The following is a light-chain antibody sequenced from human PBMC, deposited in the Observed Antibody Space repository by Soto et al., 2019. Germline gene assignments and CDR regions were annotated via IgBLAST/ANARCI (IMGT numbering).Light chain of an antibody. CDR3: QQFNRYPF. CDR2: EAP. CDR1: QVISSA. Sequence: AIQLTQSPSSLSASVGDRVTITCRASQVISSAFACCQQKPGQAPKLLIYEAPSLESWVPSRFSGSGSGTDFTLTISSLQPEDFATYYCQQFNRYPFFGPGTKVDIK. V-gene: IGKV1-13*02. J-gene: IGKJ3*01.